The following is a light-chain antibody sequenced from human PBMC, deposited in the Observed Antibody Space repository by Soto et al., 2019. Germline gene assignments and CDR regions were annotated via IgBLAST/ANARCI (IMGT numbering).Light chain of an antibody. Sequence: QLVLTQSPSASASLGASVKLTCTLSSGHSSYAIAWHQQQPEKGPRYLMKLNSDGSHNKGDGIPDRFSGSSSGAERYLTISSLQSEDAADYYCQTWGTGIHVFGTGTKVTVL. CDR2: LNSDGSH. J-gene: IGLJ1*01. V-gene: IGLV4-69*01. CDR3: QTWGTGIHV. CDR1: SGHSSYA.